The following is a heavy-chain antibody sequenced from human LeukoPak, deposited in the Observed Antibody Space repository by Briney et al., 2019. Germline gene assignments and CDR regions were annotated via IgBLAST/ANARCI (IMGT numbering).Heavy chain of an antibody. Sequence: GGSLRLSCAASGFAFSRYAMSWVRQAPGNGLEWVSAISGSGGSTYYADSVKGRFTISRDNSKNTLYLQMNSLRAEDTAVYYCAKSRGGSTSWAPVVRFDPWGQGTLDTVSS. J-gene: IGHJ5*02. CDR3: AKSRGGSTSWAPVVRFDP. CDR1: GFAFSRYA. V-gene: IGHV3-23*01. D-gene: IGHD2-2*01. CDR2: ISGSGGST.